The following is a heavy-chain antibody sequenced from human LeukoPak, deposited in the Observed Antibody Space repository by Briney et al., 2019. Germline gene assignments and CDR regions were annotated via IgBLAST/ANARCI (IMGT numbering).Heavy chain of an antibody. CDR3: ARGEFGESDVGDFDY. J-gene: IGHJ4*02. CDR1: GYTFTSYY. Sequence: ASVKVSCKASGYTFTSYYMHWVRQAPGQGLEWMGIINPSGGSTSYAQKFQGRVTMTRDMSTSTAYMELSSLRSEDTAVYYCARGEFGESDVGDFDYWGQGTLVTVSS. D-gene: IGHD3-16*01. V-gene: IGHV1-46*01. CDR2: INPSGGST.